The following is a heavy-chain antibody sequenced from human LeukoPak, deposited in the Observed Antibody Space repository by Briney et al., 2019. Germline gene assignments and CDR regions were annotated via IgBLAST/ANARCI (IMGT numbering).Heavy chain of an antibody. Sequence: PGGSLRLSCAASGFSFSTYWMHWVRQAPGKGLVWVSNINPDGRTTNYADSVKGRLTISRDNAKNSLYLQMNSLRAEDTAVYYCARRTSGAFAIWGQGTKVTVSS. CDR1: GFSFSTYW. J-gene: IGHJ3*02. CDR3: ARRTSGAFAI. CDR2: INPDGRTT. V-gene: IGHV3-74*01.